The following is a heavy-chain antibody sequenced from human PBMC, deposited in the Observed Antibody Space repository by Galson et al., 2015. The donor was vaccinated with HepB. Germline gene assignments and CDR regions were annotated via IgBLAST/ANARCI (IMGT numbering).Heavy chain of an antibody. V-gene: IGHV3-30*03. J-gene: IGHJ4*02. Sequence: SLRLSCAASTFIFSTYSMNWVRQAPGKGLDWVALISYDGSNKYYAESVRGRFTISRDNFKNKLYLQMNSLRAEDTAVYYCARAVAMVRELDYWGQGTLVTVSS. D-gene: IGHD3-10*01. CDR2: ISYDGSNK. CDR1: TFIFSTYS. CDR3: ARAVAMVRELDY.